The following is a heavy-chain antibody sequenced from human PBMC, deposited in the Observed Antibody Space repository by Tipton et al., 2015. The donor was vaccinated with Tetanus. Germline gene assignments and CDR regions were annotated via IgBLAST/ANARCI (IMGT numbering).Heavy chain of an antibody. Sequence: SLRLSCVVSGFNFDDYAMHWVRQVPGKGLQWVSAITWDSLLIAYADSVKGRLTMSRDNAENSLYLHMNSLRAEDMALYYCVKDLGVGLVTRYGTQYGMGVWGLGASVAVS. CDR3: VKDLGVGLVTRYGTQYGMGV. V-gene: IGHV3-9*03. CDR2: ITWDSLLI. D-gene: IGHD3-9*01. CDR1: GFNFDDYA. J-gene: IGHJ6*02.